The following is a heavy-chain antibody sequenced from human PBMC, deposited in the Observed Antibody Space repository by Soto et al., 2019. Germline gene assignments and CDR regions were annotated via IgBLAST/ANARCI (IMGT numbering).Heavy chain of an antibody. V-gene: IGHV4-30-2*01. CDR1: GGSISSGGYS. CDR2: IYHSGST. Sequence: PSETLSLTCAVSGGSISSGGYSWILIRQPPGKGLEWIGYIYHSGSTYYNPSLKSRVTISVDRSKNQFSLKLSSVTAADTAVYYCARFSRGCGMDVWGQGTTVTVSS. J-gene: IGHJ6*02. CDR3: ARFSRGCGMDV.